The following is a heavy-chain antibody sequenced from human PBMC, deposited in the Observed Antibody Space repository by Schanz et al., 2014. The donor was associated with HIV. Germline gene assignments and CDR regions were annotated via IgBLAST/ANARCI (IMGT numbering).Heavy chain of an antibody. CDR1: GGSFSSYA. CDR3: VRGASFHFDKEGYYRNWYFDF. CDR2: IIPIFATA. V-gene: IGHV1-69*18. D-gene: IGHD1-26*01. Sequence: QVPLVQSGAEVKKPGSSVKVSCKASGGSFSSYAINWVRQAPGQGLEWMGTIIPIFATADSAQKFQGRLTITADDSTSTAYMELSSLRSEDTAIYYCVRGASFHFDKEGYYRNWYFDFWGRGTLVAVSS. J-gene: IGHJ2*01.